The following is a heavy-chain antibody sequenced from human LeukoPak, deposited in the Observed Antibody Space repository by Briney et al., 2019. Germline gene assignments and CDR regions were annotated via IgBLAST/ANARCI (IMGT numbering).Heavy chain of an antibody. CDR3: ARERGGDYSDAFDI. J-gene: IGHJ3*02. D-gene: IGHD4-11*01. CDR2: IFYSGST. Sequence: SETLSLTCTASDDSISNYYWSWIRQPPGKGLGWIGYIFYSGSTSYNPSLKSRVTISVDTSKNQFSLKLSSVTAADTALYYCARERGGDYSDAFDIWGQGTMVTVSS. CDR1: DDSISNYY. V-gene: IGHV4-59*01.